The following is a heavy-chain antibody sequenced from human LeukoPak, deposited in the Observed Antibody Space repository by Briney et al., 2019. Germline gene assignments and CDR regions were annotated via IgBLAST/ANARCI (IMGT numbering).Heavy chain of an antibody. J-gene: IGHJ4*02. CDR1: GFTFSSYA. Sequence: GGSLRLSCAASGFTFSSYAMSWVRQAPGKGLEWVSAISGSGGSTYYADSVKGRFTISRDNSKNTLYLQMNSLRAEDTAVYYCAKDERQQWLAQDFDYWGQGTLVTVSS. CDR2: ISGSGGST. CDR3: AKDERQQWLAQDFDY. V-gene: IGHV3-23*01. D-gene: IGHD6-19*01.